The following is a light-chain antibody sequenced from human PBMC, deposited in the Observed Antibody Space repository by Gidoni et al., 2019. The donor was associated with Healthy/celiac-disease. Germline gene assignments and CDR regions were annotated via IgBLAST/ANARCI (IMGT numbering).Light chain of an antibody. J-gene: IGKJ1*01. Sequence: IRMTQSPSSFSSSTGDRVTITCRASQGISSYLAWYQQKPGKAPKLLIYAASTLQSGVPSRFSGSGSGTDFTLTISCLQSEDFATYYCQQYYSYPRTFXQXTKVEIK. CDR1: QGISSY. CDR3: QQYYSYPRT. V-gene: IGKV1-8*01. CDR2: AAS.